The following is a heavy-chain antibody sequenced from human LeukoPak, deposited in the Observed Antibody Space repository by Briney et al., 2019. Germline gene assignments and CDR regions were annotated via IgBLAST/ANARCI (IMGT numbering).Heavy chain of an antibody. V-gene: IGHV1-24*01. CDR1: GYTLTELS. Sequence: ASVKVSCKVSGYTLTELSMHWVRQAPGRGLEWMGGLDPEDGETIYAQKFQGRVTMTEDTSTDTAYMELSSLRSEDTAVYYCATASYCSGGSCRHWFDPWGQGTLVTVSS. D-gene: IGHD2-15*01. CDR3: ATASYCSGGSCRHWFDP. CDR2: LDPEDGET. J-gene: IGHJ5*02.